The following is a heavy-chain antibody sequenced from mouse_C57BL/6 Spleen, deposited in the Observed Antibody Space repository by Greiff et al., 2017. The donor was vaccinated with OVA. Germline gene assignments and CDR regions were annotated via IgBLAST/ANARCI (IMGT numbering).Heavy chain of an antibody. Sequence: VQLQQSGAELVKPGASVKMSCKASGYTFTSYWITWVKQRPGQGLEWIGDIYPGSGSTNYNEKFKSKATLTVDTSSSTAYMQLSSLTSEDSAVYYCARGTTVVAKGFAYWGQGTLVTVSA. CDR3: ARGTTVVAKGFAY. CDR2: IYPGSGST. J-gene: IGHJ3*01. V-gene: IGHV1-55*01. CDR1: GYTFTSYW. D-gene: IGHD1-1*01.